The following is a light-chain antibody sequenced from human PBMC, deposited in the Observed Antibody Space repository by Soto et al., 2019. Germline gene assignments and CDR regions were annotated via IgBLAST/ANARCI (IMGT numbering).Light chain of an antibody. J-gene: IGKJ1*01. Sequence: DIQMTQSPPALSAFVGDRVTITCRASQNIDTYLNWYQQKPGKAPELLIHDASSLQSGVPSRFSGSGSEADFTLTIGSLQPEDFAVYYCQQSYSSPPTFGQGTKVEIK. CDR3: QQSYSSPPT. CDR1: QNIDTY. CDR2: DAS. V-gene: IGKV1-39*01.